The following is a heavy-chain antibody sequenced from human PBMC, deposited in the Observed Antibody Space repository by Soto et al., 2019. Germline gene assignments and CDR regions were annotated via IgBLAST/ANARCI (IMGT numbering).Heavy chain of an antibody. CDR3: AKDPAGVHGDY. CDR2: ISYDGSNK. D-gene: IGHD6-13*01. J-gene: IGHJ4*02. CDR1: GFTFSSYG. V-gene: IGHV3-30*18. Sequence: PVGSLRLSCSASGFTFSSYGMHWVRQAPGKGLEWVAVISYDGSNKYNADSVKGRFTISRDNSKNTLYLQMNSLRAEDTAVYYCAKDPAGVHGDYWGQGTLVTVSS.